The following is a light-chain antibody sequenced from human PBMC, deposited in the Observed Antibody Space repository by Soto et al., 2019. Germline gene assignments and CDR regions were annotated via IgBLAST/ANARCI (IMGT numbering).Light chain of an antibody. CDR1: QSLLYSSNNKNY. J-gene: IGKJ1*01. Sequence: DIVMTQSPDSLAVSLGERATINCKSSQSLLYSSNNKNYVAWYQQKPGQPPKLLISWTSTRESGVPDRFSGGGSGTDFSLTISSLQAEDVALYYCQQSYSSPWTFGQGTKVEIK. CDR2: WTS. CDR3: QQSYSSPWT. V-gene: IGKV4-1*01.